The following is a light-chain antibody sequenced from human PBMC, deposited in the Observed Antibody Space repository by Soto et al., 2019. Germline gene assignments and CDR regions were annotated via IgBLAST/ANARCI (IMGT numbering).Light chain of an antibody. V-gene: IGLV2-11*01. J-gene: IGLJ1*01. CDR1: SIDVGGYNY. CDR3: FSYAGSLYV. CDR2: HVN. Sequence: QSVLTQPRSVSGSPGQSVAISCTGASIDVGGYNYVSWYQQRQGKAPKLMIYHVNKRPSGVPDRLSCSKSGNTASLTISGLQAEDEADYYCFSYAGSLYVFGTGTKVTVL.